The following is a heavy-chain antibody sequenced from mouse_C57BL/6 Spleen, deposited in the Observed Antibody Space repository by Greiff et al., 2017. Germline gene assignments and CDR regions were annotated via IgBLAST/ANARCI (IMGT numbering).Heavy chain of an antibody. J-gene: IGHJ1*03. CDR2: IYPRSGNT. D-gene: IGHD1-1*01. CDR1: GYTFTSYG. V-gene: IGHV1-81*01. CDR3: ARYDYGSSYRYFDV. Sequence: VQLQQSGAELARPGASVKLSCTASGYTFTSYGISWVKQRTGQGLEWIGEIYPRSGNTYYNEKFKGKATLTADKSSSTAYMELRSLTSEDSAVYFCARYDYGSSYRYFDVWGTGTTVTVSS.